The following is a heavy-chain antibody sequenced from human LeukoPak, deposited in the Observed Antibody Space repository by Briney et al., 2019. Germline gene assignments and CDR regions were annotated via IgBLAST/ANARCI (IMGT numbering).Heavy chain of an antibody. J-gene: IGHJ5*02. CDR1: GGSISSYY. CDR3: ARAVWFYNWFDP. Sequence: KPSETLSLTCTVSGGSISSYYWSWIRQPPGKGLEWIGYIYYSGSTNYNPSLKSRVTISVDTSKNQFSLKLSSVTAADTAVYYCARAVWFYNWFDPWGQGTLVTVSS. V-gene: IGHV4-59*01. CDR2: IYYSGST. D-gene: IGHD3-10*01.